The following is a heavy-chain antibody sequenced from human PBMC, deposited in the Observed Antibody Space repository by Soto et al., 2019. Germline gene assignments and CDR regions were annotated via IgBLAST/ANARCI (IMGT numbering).Heavy chain of an antibody. CDR3: ARVSRDWNYDCDYGMDV. CDR2: IYYSGST. Sequence: QVQLQESGPGLVKPSETLSLTCTVSGGSISSYYWSWIRQPPGKGLEWIGYIYYSGSTNYNPSLNSRVTISVDTTKHQVALKLSSVTAADTAVYYCARVSRDWNYDCDYGMDVWGQGTTVTVSS. V-gene: IGHV4-59*01. J-gene: IGHJ6*02. D-gene: IGHD3-3*01. CDR1: GGSISSYY.